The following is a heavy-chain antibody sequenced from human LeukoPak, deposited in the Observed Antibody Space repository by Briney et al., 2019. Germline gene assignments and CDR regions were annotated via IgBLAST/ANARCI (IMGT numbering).Heavy chain of an antibody. V-gene: IGHV4-4*09. J-gene: IGHJ4*02. Sequence: SETLSLTCSVPGGSISSYYWSWIRQPPGKGLEWIGYISPTGGTNYNPSLTSRVTVSVDTSKNFFSLNLDPVTAADTAVYFCARRSVTRWYYSDWGQGTLVTVSS. CDR3: ARRSVTRWYYSD. D-gene: IGHD3-10*01. CDR1: GGSISSYY. CDR2: ISPTGGT.